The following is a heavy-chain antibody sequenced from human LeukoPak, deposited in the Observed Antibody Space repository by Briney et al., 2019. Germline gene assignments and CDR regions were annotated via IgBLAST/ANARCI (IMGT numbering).Heavy chain of an antibody. V-gene: IGHV1-18*01. J-gene: IGHJ5*02. Sequence: ASVKVSCKASGYTFTSYGISWVRQAPGQGLEWMGWISAYNGNTNYAQKLQRRVTMTTDTSTSTAYMELRSLRSDDTAVYYCARDRPVTIVVVPAARNRNWFDPWGQGTLVTVSS. CDR1: GYTFTSYG. CDR3: ARDRPVTIVVVPAARNRNWFDP. D-gene: IGHD2-2*01. CDR2: ISAYNGNT.